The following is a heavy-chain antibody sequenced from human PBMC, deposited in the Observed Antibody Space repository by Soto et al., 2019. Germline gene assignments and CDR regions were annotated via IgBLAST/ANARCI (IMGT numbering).Heavy chain of an antibody. D-gene: IGHD3-3*01. CDR2: MNPNSGNT. J-gene: IGHJ6*03. CDR1: GYTFTSYD. V-gene: IGHV1-8*01. Sequence: ASVKVSCKASGYTFTSYDINWVRQATGQGLEWMGWMNPNSGNTGYAQKFQGRVTMTRNTSISTAYMELSSLRSEDTAVYYCGRHSPWSGYYPGLGFWYYMDVWGKGTTVTVSS. CDR3: GRHSPWSGYYPGLGFWYYMDV.